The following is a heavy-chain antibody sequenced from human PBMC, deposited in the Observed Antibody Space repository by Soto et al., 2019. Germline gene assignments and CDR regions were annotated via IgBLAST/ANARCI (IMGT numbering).Heavy chain of an antibody. CDR2: IFSNDEK. Sequence: QVTLKESGPVLVKPTETLTLTCTVSGFSLSNARMGVSWIRQPPGKALEWLAHIFSNDEKSYSTSLKSRLTISKDISKSQVVLTMTNVDPVDTATYYCAQGAAYGDRGGRFDPWVQGTLVTVSS. CDR1: GFSLSNARMG. V-gene: IGHV2-26*01. D-gene: IGHD4-17*01. J-gene: IGHJ5*02. CDR3: AQGAAYGDRGGRFDP.